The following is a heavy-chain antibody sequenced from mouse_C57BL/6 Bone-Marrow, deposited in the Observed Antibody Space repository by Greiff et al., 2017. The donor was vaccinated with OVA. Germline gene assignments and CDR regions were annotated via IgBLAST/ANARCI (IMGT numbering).Heavy chain of an antibody. CDR2: ISDGGSYT. D-gene: IGHD2-3*01. J-gene: IGHJ3*01. CDR3: TRVVYDGYAFAY. CDR1: GFTFSSYA. V-gene: IGHV5-4*03. Sequence: EVNVVESGGGLVKPGGSLKLSCAASGFTFSSYAMSWVRQTPEKRLEWVATISDGGSYTYYPDNVKGRFTLSRDNAKNNLYLQMSHLKSEDTAMYYCTRVVYDGYAFAYWGQGTLLTVSA.